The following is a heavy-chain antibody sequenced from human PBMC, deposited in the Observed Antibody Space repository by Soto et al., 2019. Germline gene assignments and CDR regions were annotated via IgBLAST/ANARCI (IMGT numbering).Heavy chain of an antibody. Sequence: GGSLRLSCAASGFTFSIYGMHWVRQAPGTGLEWVALIWSDGNNKYYADSVKGRFTISRDNSKNTLYLQMNNLRAEDTAVYYCAVLGAELGNFDSGGFDPWGQGTLVTVSS. CDR2: IWSDGNNK. CDR1: GFTFSIYG. J-gene: IGHJ5*02. CDR3: AVLGAELGNFDSGGFDP. V-gene: IGHV3-33*01. D-gene: IGHD3-3*01.